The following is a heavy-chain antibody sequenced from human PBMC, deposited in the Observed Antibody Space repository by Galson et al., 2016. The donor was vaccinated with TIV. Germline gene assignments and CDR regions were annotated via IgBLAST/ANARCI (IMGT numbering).Heavy chain of an antibody. D-gene: IGHD5-18*01. J-gene: IGHJ6*02. CDR3: ARCRNTAMDTYYYYYGLDV. V-gene: IGHV1-69*13. CDR1: GDTFSSFV. CDR2: IIPLFGEA. Sequence: SVKVSCKASGDTFSSFVISWARQAPGQGLEWMGGIIPLFGEAHYAQKFQGRVTISADESTITVYMELSGLRSGDTAMYYCARCRNTAMDTYYYYYGLDVWGQGTTVIVSS.